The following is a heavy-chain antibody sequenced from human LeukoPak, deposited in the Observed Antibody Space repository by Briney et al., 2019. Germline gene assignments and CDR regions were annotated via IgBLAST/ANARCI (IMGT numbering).Heavy chain of an antibody. CDR1: GGSFSGYY. CDR2: ITQSAST. J-gene: IGHJ4*02. D-gene: IGHD5-12*01. V-gene: IGHV4-34*01. Sequence: SETLTLTCAVYGGSFSGYYWSWIRQPPGKGLEWIGEITQSASTNYNPSLKSRVTISVHTSKNQFSLKLSSVTAADTAVYYCARVENSAVDIVATIRWSFDYWGQGTLVSLSS. CDR3: ARVENSAVDIVATIRWSFDY.